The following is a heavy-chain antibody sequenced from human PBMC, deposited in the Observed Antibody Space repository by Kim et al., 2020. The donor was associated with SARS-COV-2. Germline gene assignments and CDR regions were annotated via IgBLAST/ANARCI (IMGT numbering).Heavy chain of an antibody. CDR1: GFTFSSYG. V-gene: IGHV3-30*18. J-gene: IGHJ4*02. CDR2: ISYDGSNK. Sequence: GGSLRLSCAASGFTFSSYGMHWVRQAPGKGLEWVAVISYDGSNKYYADSVKGRFTISRDNSKNTLYLQMNSLRAEDTAVYYCAKVEGQWLGSYWGQGTLVTVSS. D-gene: IGHD6-19*01. CDR3: AKVEGQWLGSY.